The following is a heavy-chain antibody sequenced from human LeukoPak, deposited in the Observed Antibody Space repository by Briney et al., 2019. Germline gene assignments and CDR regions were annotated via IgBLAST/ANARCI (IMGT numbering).Heavy chain of an antibody. D-gene: IGHD1-1*01. J-gene: IGHJ5*01. CDR1: GGSLYSYYYY. CDR3: ARASRHDDIPFHYHLFDS. CDR2: VYYSGTT. V-gene: IGHV4-39*07. Sequence: PSETLSLTCTVSGGSLYSYYYYGGWVRQPPGKGLEWISTVYYSGTTYYNPSLKSRVTTSLDTSKKQFSLTLTSVVAADTAVYYCARASRHDDIPFHYHLFDSWGRGTLVTVSS.